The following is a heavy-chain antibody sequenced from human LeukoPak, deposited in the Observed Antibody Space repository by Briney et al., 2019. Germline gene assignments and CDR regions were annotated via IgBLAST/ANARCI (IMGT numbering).Heavy chain of an antibody. D-gene: IGHD1-26*01. J-gene: IGHJ4*02. CDR1: GYTFTSYA. Sequence: ASVKVSCKASGYTFTSYAVNWVRQAPGQGLEWMGWISAYNGNTNYAQKLQGRVTMTTDTSTSTAYMELGSLRSDDTAVYYCARVRASRGSYSDYWGQGTLVTVSS. CDR3: ARVRASRGSYSDY. V-gene: IGHV1-18*01. CDR2: ISAYNGNT.